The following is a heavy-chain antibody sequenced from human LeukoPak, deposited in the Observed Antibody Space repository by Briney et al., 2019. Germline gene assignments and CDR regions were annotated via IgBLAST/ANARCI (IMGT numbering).Heavy chain of an antibody. D-gene: IGHD2-15*01. CDR2: ISYDGSNK. V-gene: IGHV3-30*03. Sequence: PGGSLRLSCAASGFTFSSYGMHWVRQAPGKGLEWVAVISYDGSNKYYADSVKGRFTISRDNSKNTLYLQMNSLRAEDTAVYYCARCKGFRTYSDLVYWGQGTLVTVSS. J-gene: IGHJ4*02. CDR1: GFTFSSYG. CDR3: ARCKGFRTYSDLVY.